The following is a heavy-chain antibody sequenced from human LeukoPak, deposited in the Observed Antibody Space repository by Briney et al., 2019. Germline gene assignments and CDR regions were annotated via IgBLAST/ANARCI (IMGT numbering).Heavy chain of an antibody. CDR2: VYHTGSP. CDR1: GYSISNDYY. Sequence: PSETLSLTCVVSGYSISNDYYWGWIRQPPGKGLEGIGSVYHTGSPYYNPSLKSRVTISVDTSKNQLSLKLRSATAAETAVYYCARCGIVVAVYFDFWGKGTLVTVSS. J-gene: IGHJ4*02. D-gene: IGHD2-15*01. CDR3: ARCGIVVAVYFDF. V-gene: IGHV4-38-2*01.